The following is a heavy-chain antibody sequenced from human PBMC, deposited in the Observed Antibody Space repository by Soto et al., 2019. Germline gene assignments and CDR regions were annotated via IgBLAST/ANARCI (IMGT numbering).Heavy chain of an antibody. J-gene: IGHJ4*02. D-gene: IGHD4-17*01. CDR2: IIPILGIA. CDR1: GYTFTSYA. Sequence: SVKVSCKASGYTFTSYAMHWVRQAPGQGLEWMGRIIPILGIANYAQKFQGRVTITADKSTSTAYMELSSLRSEDTAVYYCASDTVTSGRYYYWGQGTLVTVSS. CDR3: ASDTVTSGRYYY. V-gene: IGHV1-69*04.